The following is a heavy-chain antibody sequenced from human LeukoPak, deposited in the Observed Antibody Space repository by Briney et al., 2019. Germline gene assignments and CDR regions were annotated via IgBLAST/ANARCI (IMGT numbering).Heavy chain of an antibody. CDR1: GGSISSGSYC. V-gene: IGHV4-61*02. D-gene: IGHD2-15*01. CDR2: IYTSGST. J-gene: IGHJ3*02. CDR3: ARDSYCSGGSCYSNVHDAFDI. Sequence: SETLSLTCTVSGGSISSGSYCWSWIRQPAGKGLEWIGLIYTSGSTNYNPSLKSRVTISVDTSNNQFSLKLSSVTAADTAVYYCARDSYCSGGSCYSNVHDAFDIWGQGTMVTVSS.